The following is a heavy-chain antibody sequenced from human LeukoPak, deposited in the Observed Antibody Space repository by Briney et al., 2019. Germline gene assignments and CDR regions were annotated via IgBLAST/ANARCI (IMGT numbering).Heavy chain of an antibody. J-gene: IGHJ5*02. Sequence: PGGSLRLSCAASGFTFSSYSMNWVRQAPGKGLEWVSSISSSSSYIYYADSVKGRFTISRDNAKNPLYLQMNSLRAEDTAVYYCAGSSGWSSGYFDPWGQGTLVTVSS. D-gene: IGHD6-19*01. V-gene: IGHV3-21*01. CDR1: GFTFSSYS. CDR3: AGSSGWSSGYFDP. CDR2: ISSSSSYI.